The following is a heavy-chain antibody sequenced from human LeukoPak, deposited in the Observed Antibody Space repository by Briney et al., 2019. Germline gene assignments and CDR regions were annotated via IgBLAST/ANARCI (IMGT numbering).Heavy chain of an antibody. J-gene: IGHJ4*02. CDR2: ISGSGSNT. CDR3: AKCRSEYQYYFGS. Sequence: GGSLRLSCAASGFNFDSYAMSWVRQAPGKGLEWVSTISGSGSNTWYADSVKGRFTISRDNSKNTLYLQMNSLSADDTAVFYCAKCRSEYQYYFGSWGQGTLVAVSS. V-gene: IGHV3-23*01. CDR1: GFNFDSYA. D-gene: IGHD2/OR15-2a*01.